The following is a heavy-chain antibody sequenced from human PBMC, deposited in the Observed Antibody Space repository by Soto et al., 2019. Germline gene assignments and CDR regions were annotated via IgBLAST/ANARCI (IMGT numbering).Heavy chain of an antibody. V-gene: IGHV4-34*01. D-gene: IGHD3-3*01. J-gene: IGHJ4*02. CDR1: GGSCSGYY. CDR2: INHSGST. Sequence: PSETLSLTGAVYGGSCSGYYWRWIRQRPGKGLEWIGEINHSGSTNYNPPLKSRVTISVDTSKNQFSLTLSSVTAADTAVYYCARHLSLPFWSGYPFDYWGQGALVTVSS. CDR3: ARHLSLPFWSGYPFDY.